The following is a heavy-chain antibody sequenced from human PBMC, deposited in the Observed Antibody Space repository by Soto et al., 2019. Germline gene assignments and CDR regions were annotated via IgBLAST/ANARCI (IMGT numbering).Heavy chain of an antibody. CDR1: GFTFSNYV. CDR2: ISGSGGRS. J-gene: IGHJ4*02. V-gene: IGHV3-23*01. CDR3: AKAYFVWSSEQPYYFAY. D-gene: IGHD3-16*01. Sequence: EVQLLDSGGGLVQPGGSLRLSCAASGFTFSNYVMTWVRQGPGKGLEWVSGISGSGGRSYYADSVKGRFTISRDNSKSTLYFQMKILRAEDTAVYYCAKAYFVWSSEQPYYFAYWGQGTLVTVSS.